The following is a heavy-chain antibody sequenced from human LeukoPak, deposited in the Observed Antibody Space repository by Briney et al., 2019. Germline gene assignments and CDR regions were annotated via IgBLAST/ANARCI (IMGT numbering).Heavy chain of an antibody. CDR2: IYTSGST. V-gene: IGHV4-61*02. J-gene: IGHJ4*02. CDR1: GGSISSGSYN. D-gene: IGHD1-7*01. Sequence: SQTLSLTCTVSGGSISSGSYNWSWIRQPAGKGLEWIGRIYTSGSTNYNPSLKSRVTISVDTSKNQFSLKLSSVTAADTAVYYCARDKGNYDYFDYWGQGTLVTVSS. CDR3: ARDKGNYDYFDY.